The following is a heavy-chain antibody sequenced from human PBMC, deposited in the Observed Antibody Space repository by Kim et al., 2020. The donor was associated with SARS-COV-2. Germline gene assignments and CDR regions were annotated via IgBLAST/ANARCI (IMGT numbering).Heavy chain of an antibody. D-gene: IGHD3-10*01. J-gene: IGHJ6*02. V-gene: IGHV4-39*01. CDR3: ARHRGRFSGVRGVTPTGGMDV. CDR1: GGSISSSSYY. CDR2: IYYSGST. Sequence: SETLSLTCTVSGGSISSSSYYWGWIRQPPGKGLEWIGSIYYSGSTYYNPSLKSRVTISVDTSKNQFSLKLSSVTAADTAVYYCARHRGRFSGVRGVTPTGGMDVWGQGTTVTVSS.